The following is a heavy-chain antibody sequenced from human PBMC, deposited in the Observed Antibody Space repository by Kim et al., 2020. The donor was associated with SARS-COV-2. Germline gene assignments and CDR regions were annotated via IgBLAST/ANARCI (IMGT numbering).Heavy chain of an antibody. J-gene: IGHJ4*02. Sequence: TRYNPSFQGQVTISADTSISTAYLQWSSLKASDSAIYYCARRRDGDYHLDYWGQGTLVTVSS. V-gene: IGHV5-51*01. D-gene: IGHD4-17*01. CDR3: ARRRDGDYHLDY. CDR2: T.